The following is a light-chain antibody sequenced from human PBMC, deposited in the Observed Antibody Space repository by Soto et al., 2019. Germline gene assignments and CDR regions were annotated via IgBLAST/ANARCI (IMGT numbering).Light chain of an antibody. V-gene: IGKV1-39*01. CDR1: QRMSGW. CDR2: DVS. Sequence: DIQLTKSPSTLSASVADTVTITCRASQRMSGWLAWHQQKPGKAPKLLIYDVSALRYGVPSRFRGSESGTEFTLTISSLRPEDFATYFCQQTYTTPRTFGQGTKVDI. CDR3: QQTYTTPRT. J-gene: IGKJ1*01.